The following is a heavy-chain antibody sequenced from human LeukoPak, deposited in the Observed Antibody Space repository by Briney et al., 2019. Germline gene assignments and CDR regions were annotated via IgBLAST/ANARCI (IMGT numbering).Heavy chain of an antibody. J-gene: IGHJ4*02. D-gene: IGHD6-19*01. CDR1: GYTFTSYG. Sequence: ASVKVSCKASGYTFTSYGISWVRQAPGQGLEWMGWISGYKGNTNYAQKLQGRVTMTTDTSTSTAYMELRSLRFDDTAVYYCARWVGSGWYGDYWGQGTLVTVSS. CDR3: ARWVGSGWYGDY. CDR2: ISGYKGNT. V-gene: IGHV1-18*01.